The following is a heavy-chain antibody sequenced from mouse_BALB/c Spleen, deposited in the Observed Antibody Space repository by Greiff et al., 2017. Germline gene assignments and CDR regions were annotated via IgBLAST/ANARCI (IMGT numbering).Heavy chain of an antibody. Sequence: EVKVVESGGGLVKPGGSLKLSCAASGFTFSDYYMYWVRQTPEKRLEWVATISDGGSYTYYPDSVKGRFTISRDNAKNNLYLQMSSLKSEDTAMYYCARVATGRGMDYWGQGTSVTVSS. D-gene: IGHD4-1*02. J-gene: IGHJ4*01. CDR2: ISDGGSYT. CDR1: GFTFSDYY. V-gene: IGHV5-4*02. CDR3: ARVATGRGMDY.